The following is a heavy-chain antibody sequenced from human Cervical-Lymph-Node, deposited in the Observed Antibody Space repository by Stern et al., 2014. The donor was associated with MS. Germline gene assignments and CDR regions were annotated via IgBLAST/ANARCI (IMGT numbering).Heavy chain of an antibody. V-gene: IGHV1-69*01. CDR3: ARGASSAAWYKHAVDV. D-gene: IGHD1-14*01. CDR2: IIPVVGTP. Sequence: QVQLVQSGAEVQKPGSSVKVSCKASGDTSNTDAIHWVRQAPGQGLEWMGGIIPVVGTPVYAQRFKGRVSIAADESTATDYMELSSLRSDDTAVYYCARGASSAAWYKHAVDVWGQGTTVTVSS. CDR1: GDTSNTDA. J-gene: IGHJ6*02.